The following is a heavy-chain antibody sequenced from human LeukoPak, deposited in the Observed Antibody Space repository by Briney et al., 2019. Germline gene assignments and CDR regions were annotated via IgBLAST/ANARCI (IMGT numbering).Heavy chain of an antibody. CDR1: GFTFTIYW. J-gene: IGHJ4*02. D-gene: IGHD2-15*01. CDR2: IKQDGSKK. V-gene: IGHV3-7*01. CDR3: ARGYCSGGSCYSIYFDN. Sequence: PGGSLRLSCAASGFTFTIYWMSWVRQAPGKGLEWVANIKQDGSKKYYVDSVKGRFTMSRDNAKNSLYLQMNSLRAEDTAVYYCARGYCSGGSCYSIYFDNWGQGTLVTVSS.